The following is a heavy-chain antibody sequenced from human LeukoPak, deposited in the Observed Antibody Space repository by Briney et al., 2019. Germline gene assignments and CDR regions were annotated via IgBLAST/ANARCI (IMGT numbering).Heavy chain of an antibody. CDR3: AAMGVYAIRY. Sequence: GGSLRLSCAASGFTFSSYGMHWVRQAPGKGLEWVAFIPYDGSNKYYADSMKGRFTISRDNSKNTLYLQMNSLRAEDTAVYYCAAMGVYAIRYWGQGTLVTVSS. J-gene: IGHJ4*02. D-gene: IGHD2-8*02. V-gene: IGHV3-30*02. CDR1: GFTFSSYG. CDR2: IPYDGSNK.